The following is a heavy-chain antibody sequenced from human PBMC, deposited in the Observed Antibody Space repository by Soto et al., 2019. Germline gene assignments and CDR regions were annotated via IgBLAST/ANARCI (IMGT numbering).Heavy chain of an antibody. V-gene: IGHV1-69*13. CDR2: IIPIFGTA. J-gene: IGHJ4*02. Sequence: SVKVSCKAPGGTFSSYAISWVRQAPGQGLEWMGGIIPIFGTANYAQKFQGRVTITADESTSTAYMELSSLRSEDTAVYYCARSRIAVAGTGFDYWGQGTLVTVSS. CDR3: ARSRIAVAGTGFDY. CDR1: GGTFSSYA. D-gene: IGHD6-19*01.